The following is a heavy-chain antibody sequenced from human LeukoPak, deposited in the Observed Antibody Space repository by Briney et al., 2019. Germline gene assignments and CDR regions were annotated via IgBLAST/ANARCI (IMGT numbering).Heavy chain of an antibody. J-gene: IGHJ4*02. Sequence: SETLSLTCTVSGGSISSSYWSWIRQPAGKGLEWIGRVYPSGSTYYNPSLKSRVTMSVDTSKNQFSLKLSSVTAADTAVYYCARDRYYGYYFDYWGQGTLVTVSS. CDR1: GGSISSSY. CDR2: VYPSGST. D-gene: IGHD3-16*01. CDR3: ARDRYYGYYFDY. V-gene: IGHV4-4*07.